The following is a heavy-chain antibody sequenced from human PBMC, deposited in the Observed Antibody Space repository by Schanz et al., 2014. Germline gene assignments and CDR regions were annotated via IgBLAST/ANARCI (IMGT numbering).Heavy chain of an antibody. CDR2: FYSSGST. Sequence: QVQLQESGPGLVKPSETLSLTCSVSGGSISSYYWSWIRQPAGKGLEWIGRFYSSGSTNYNPSRQSRVTMSIETSKNNCSLKLSSVTAADTAVYYCAREKVDIVVIPGARRNYYYSGMDVWGQGTTVTVSS. D-gene: IGHD2-2*01. V-gene: IGHV4-4*07. J-gene: IGHJ6*02. CDR1: GGSISSYY. CDR3: AREKVDIVVIPGARRNYYYSGMDV.